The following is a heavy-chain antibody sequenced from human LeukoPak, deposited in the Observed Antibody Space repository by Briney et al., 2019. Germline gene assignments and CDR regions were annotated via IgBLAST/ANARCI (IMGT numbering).Heavy chain of an antibody. CDR2: INPNSGGT. CDR3: ARDMNNSGYSGYDYPDY. V-gene: IGHV1-2*02. D-gene: IGHD5-12*01. J-gene: IGHJ4*02. Sequence: ASVKVSCKASGYTFTGYYMHWVRQAPGQGLEWMGWINPNSGGTNYAQKFQGRVTMTRDTSISTAYMELSRLRSDDTAVYYCARDMNNSGYSGYDYPDYWGQGTLVTVSS. CDR1: GYTFTGYY.